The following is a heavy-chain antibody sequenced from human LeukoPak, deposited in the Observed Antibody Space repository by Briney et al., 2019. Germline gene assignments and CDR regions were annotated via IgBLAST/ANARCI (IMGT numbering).Heavy chain of an antibody. CDR1: GYTFTGYY. CDR3: ARRSWTDYNFDY. J-gene: IGHJ4*02. V-gene: IGHV1-69*13. D-gene: IGHD1-1*01. Sequence: GASVKVSCKASGYTFTGYYMHWVRQAPGQGLEWMGWINPIFGTANYAQKFQGRVTITADESTSTAYMELSSLRSEDTAVYYCARRSWTDYNFDYWGQGTLVTVSS. CDR2: INPIFGTA.